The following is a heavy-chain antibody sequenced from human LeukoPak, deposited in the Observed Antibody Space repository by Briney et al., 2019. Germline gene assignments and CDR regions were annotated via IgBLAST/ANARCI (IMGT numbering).Heavy chain of an antibody. D-gene: IGHD6-13*01. V-gene: IGHV3-23*01. Sequence: GSLRLSCAASGFTFSSYAMSWVRQALGKGLEWVSAISGSGGSTYYADSVKGRFTISRDNSKNTLYLQMNSLRAEDTAVYYCAKTGYSSSWYRNWFDPWGRGTLVTVSS. CDR1: GFTFSSYA. CDR3: AKTGYSSSWYRNWFDP. J-gene: IGHJ5*02. CDR2: ISGSGGST.